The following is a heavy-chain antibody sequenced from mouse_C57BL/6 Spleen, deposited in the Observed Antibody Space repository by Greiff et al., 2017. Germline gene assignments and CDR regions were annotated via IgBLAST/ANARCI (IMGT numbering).Heavy chain of an antibody. J-gene: IGHJ2*01. CDR3: ARLLGVTTVVGDY. Sequence: QVQLQQSGAELVKPGASVKMSCKASGYTFTSYWITWVKQRPGQGLEWIGDIYPGSGSTNYNEKFKSKATLTVDTSSSTAYMQLSSLTSEDSAVYYCARLLGVTTVVGDYWGQGTTLTVSS. CDR2: IYPGSGST. CDR1: GYTFTSYW. D-gene: IGHD1-1*01. V-gene: IGHV1-55*01.